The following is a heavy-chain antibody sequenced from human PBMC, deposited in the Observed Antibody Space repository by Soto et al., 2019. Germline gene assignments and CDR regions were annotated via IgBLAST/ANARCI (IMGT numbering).Heavy chain of an antibody. CDR3: ARDPPSSFGVVTPSFDY. J-gene: IGHJ4*02. Sequence: ESLKISFAASGLTFSSYSMNWVRQARGKGLEWVSSISSSSSYIYYADSVKGRFTISRDNAKNSLYLQMNSLRAEDTAVYYCARDPPSSFGVVTPSFDYWGQGTLVTVYS. CDR2: ISSSSSYI. D-gene: IGHD3-3*01. V-gene: IGHV3-21*01. CDR1: GLTFSSYS.